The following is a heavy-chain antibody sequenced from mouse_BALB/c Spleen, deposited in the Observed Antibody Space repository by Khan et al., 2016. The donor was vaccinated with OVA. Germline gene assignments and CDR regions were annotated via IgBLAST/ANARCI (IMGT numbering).Heavy chain of an antibody. CDR2: INTNTGEP. CDR3: ARSRWLLPAMDY. J-gene: IGHJ4*01. Sequence: QIQLVQSGPELKKPGETVKISCKASGYTFTNYGMNWVKKAPGKGLKWMGWINTNTGEPTYGEEFKGRFAFSLETSASTAYLQINNLKNDDTATYCCARSRWLLPAMDYWGQGTSVTVSS. CDR1: GYTFTNYG. V-gene: IGHV9-3*02. D-gene: IGHD2-3*01.